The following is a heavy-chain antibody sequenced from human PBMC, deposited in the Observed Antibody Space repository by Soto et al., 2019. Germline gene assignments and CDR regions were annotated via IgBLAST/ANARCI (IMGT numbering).Heavy chain of an antibody. D-gene: IGHD6-19*01. CDR2: ISNDGSNK. V-gene: IGHV3-30*03. Sequence: GGSLRLSCAASGFTFSSHGMHWVRQAPGKGLEWVAVISNDGSNKYYADSVKGRFTISRDNSKNTLYLQMNSLRAEDTAVYYWAGYSWGIGVDYSYYYDMAVWGKGTLATVAS. J-gene: IGHJ6*04. CDR3: AGYSWGIGVDYSYYYDMAV. CDR1: GFTFSSHG.